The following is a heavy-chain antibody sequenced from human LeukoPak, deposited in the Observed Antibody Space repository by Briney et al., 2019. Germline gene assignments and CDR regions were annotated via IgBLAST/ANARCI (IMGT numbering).Heavy chain of an antibody. D-gene: IGHD3-3*01. CDR2: ISSNGGST. CDR3: ARDSAPGVTIFGVVRFVY. CDR1: GFTFSSYA. J-gene: IGHJ4*02. V-gene: IGHV3-64*01. Sequence: GGSLRLSCAASGFTFSSYAMHWVRQAPGKGLEYVSAISSNGGSTYYANSVKGRFTISRDKPKNTLYLQMVSLRAEDMAVYYCARDSAPGVTIFGVVRFVYWGQGTLVTVSS.